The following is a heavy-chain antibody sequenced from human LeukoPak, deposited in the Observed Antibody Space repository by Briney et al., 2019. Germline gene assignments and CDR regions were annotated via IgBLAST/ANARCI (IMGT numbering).Heavy chain of an antibody. CDR3: ARELGYCSSTSCRIYYYYMDV. V-gene: IGHV1-18*01. J-gene: IGHJ6*03. CDR1: GYTFTSYG. D-gene: IGHD2-2*01. CDR2: ISAYNGNT. Sequence: GASVKVSCKASGYTFTSYGISWVRQAPGQGLEWMGWISAYNGNTNYAQKLQVRVTMTTDTSTSTAYLELQSLRSDDTAVYYCARELGYCSSTSCRIYYYYMDVWGKGTTVTVSS.